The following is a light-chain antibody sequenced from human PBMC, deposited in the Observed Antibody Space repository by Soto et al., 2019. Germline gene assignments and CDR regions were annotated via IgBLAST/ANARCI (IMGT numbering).Light chain of an antibody. CDR3: QHYKSYSEA. CDR2: KAS. J-gene: IGKJ1*01. CDR1: QTISSW. Sequence: DIQMTQSPSTLSGSVGDRVTITCRASQTISSWLAWYQQKPGKAPKLLIYKASTLKSGVPSRFSGSGSGTEFTLTISSLQPDDFATYYCQHYKSYSEAFGQGTKVKLK. V-gene: IGKV1-5*03.